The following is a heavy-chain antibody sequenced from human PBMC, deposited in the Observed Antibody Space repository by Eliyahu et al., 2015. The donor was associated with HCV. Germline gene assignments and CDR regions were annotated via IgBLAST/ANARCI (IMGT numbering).Heavy chain of an antibody. J-gene: IGHJ4*02. CDR2: IIPMFGTA. CDR3: AREGGDYCSGGNCFLLY. V-gene: IGHV1-69*01. CDR1: GGTFSRNS. D-gene: IGHD2-15*01. Sequence: QVQLAQSGAEVKKPGSSVRVSCKASGGTFSRNSISWVRQAPGQGLEWMGGIIPMFGTANYAQKFQGRVTITADESTRTAYMELGSLKSEDTAVYYCAREGGDYCSGGNCFLLYWGQGTLVTVSS.